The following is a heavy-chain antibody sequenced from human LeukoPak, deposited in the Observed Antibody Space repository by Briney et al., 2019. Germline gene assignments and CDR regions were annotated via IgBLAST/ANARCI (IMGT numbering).Heavy chain of an antibody. J-gene: IGHJ2*01. D-gene: IGHD2-2*01. CDR2: ISSSSSYI. Sequence: PGGSLRLSCAASGFTFSSYSMNWVRQAPGKGLEWVSSISSSSSYIYYADSVKGRFTISRDNAKNSLYLQMNSLRAEDTAVYYCARDLFDVVVPVGAGFDLWGRGTLVTVSS. V-gene: IGHV3-21*01. CDR3: ARDLFDVVVPVGAGFDL. CDR1: GFTFSSYS.